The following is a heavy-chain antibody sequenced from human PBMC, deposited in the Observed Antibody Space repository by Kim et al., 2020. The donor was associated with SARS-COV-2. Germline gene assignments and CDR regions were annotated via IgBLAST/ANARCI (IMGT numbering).Heavy chain of an antibody. CDR2: ISYDGSNK. D-gene: IGHD3-10*01. J-gene: IGHJ4*02. Sequence: GGSLRLSCAASGFTFSSYGMHWVRQAPGKGLEWVAVISYDGSNKYYADSVKGRFTISRDNSKNTLYLQMNSLRAEDTAVYYCAKDQRPMVRGRWVDYWGQGTLVTVSS. V-gene: IGHV3-30*18. CDR3: AKDQRPMVRGRWVDY. CDR1: GFTFSSYG.